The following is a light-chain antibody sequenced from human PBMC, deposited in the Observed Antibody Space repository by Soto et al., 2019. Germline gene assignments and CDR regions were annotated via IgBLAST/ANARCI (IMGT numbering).Light chain of an antibody. V-gene: IGKV3D-15*01. CDR1: QSVSSN. J-gene: IGKJ4*01. CDR2: DAS. Sequence: EIVMTQSPATLSVSPGERATLSCRASQSVSSNLGWYQQKPGQAPRLLIYDASTRATDIPARFSGSGSGTEFTLTISNLQSEDFALYYCQQYDDWPLTFGGGTKVEIK. CDR3: QQYDDWPLT.